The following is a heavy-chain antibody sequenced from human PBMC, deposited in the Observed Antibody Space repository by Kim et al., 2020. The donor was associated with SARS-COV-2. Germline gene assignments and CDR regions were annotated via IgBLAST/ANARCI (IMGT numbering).Heavy chain of an antibody. V-gene: IGHV4-4*07. CDR2: T. CDR3: AVSRYSGYPFDY. D-gene: IGHD5-12*01. J-gene: IGHJ4*02. Sequence: TDNHPTLKSRVTMAVDTYKNQFTLKLGSVNAADAAVYYCAVSRYSGYPFDYWGQGTLVTVSS.